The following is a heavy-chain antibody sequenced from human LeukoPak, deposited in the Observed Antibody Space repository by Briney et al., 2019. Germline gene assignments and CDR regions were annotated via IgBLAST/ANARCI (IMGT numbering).Heavy chain of an antibody. V-gene: IGHV3-48*03. J-gene: IGHJ4*02. CDR2: ISSSGSTI. Sequence: GGSLRLSCAASGFTFSSYEMNWVRQAPGKGLEWVSYISSSGSTIYYADSVKGRFTISRDNAKNSLYLQMNSLRAEDTAVYYCARDGDTAMVNFDYWGQGTLVTVSS. D-gene: IGHD5-18*01. CDR3: ARDGDTAMVNFDY. CDR1: GFTFSSYE.